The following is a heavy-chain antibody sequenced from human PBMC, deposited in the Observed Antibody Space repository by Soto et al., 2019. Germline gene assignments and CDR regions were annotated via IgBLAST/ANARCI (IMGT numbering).Heavy chain of an antibody. D-gene: IGHD6-13*01. CDR3: ARVGYSSSWYGYWFDH. V-gene: IGHV1-18*01. CDR2: ISAYNGNT. CDR1: GSTFTGYG. J-gene: IGHJ5*02. Sequence: SVKVSCKASGSTFTGYGISRVRQAPGQGLEWMGWISAYNGNTNYAQKLQGRVTMTTDTSTSTAYIQLRSLRSDDTAVYYRARVGYSSSWYGYWFDHWGQGNLVTVSS.